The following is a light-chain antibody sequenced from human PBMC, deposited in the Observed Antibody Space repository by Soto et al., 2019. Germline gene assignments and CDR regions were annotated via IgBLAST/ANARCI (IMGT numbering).Light chain of an antibody. V-gene: IGKV1-39*01. CDR2: VTS. CDR3: QQTYSAHVT. CDR1: QNITSF. J-gene: IGKJ1*01. Sequence: DIQMTQSPSSLSALIGDIVTVTCRPSQNITSFLNRYHEKPGKAPNVLIYVTSNLQNGVPSRFTGSGTVTEFTLTNSSLPPDDFAPYYCQQTYSAHVTFGPGTMVEV.